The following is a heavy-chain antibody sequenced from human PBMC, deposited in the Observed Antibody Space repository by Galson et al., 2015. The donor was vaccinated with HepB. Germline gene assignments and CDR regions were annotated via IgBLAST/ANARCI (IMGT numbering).Heavy chain of an antibody. V-gene: IGHV3-7*03. CDR3: ARDVVGDIVVVPAATAFDI. Sequence: SLRLSCAASGFTFSSYWMSWVRQAPGKGLEWVANIKQDGSEKYYVDSVKGRFTISRDNAKNSLYLQMNSLRAEDTAVYYCARDVVGDIVVVPAATAFDIWGQGTMVTVSS. D-gene: IGHD2-2*01. CDR2: IKQDGSEK. CDR1: GFTFSSYW. J-gene: IGHJ3*02.